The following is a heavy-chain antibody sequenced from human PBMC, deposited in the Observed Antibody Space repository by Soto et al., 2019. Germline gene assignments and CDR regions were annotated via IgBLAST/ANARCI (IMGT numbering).Heavy chain of an antibody. CDR3: TTISFIAYDFWIFDP. CDR1: GFTFTNAW. Sequence: GGSLRLSCVASGFTFTNAWMSWVRQAPGKGLEWVARIKRKNDGGTTDYTAPVKGRFTISRDDSKNTLYLQMDSLKSEDTAIYYCTTISFIAYDFWIFDPWGQGTLVTVSS. V-gene: IGHV3-15*01. J-gene: IGHJ5*02. D-gene: IGHD3-3*01. CDR2: IKRKNDGGTT.